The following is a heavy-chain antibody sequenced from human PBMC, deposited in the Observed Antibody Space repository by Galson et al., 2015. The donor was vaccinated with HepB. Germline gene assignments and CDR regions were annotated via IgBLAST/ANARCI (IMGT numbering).Heavy chain of an antibody. CDR2: ISSSSSYI. Sequence: SLRLSCAGSGFTFSSETMDWIRQAPGKGLEWVSSISSSSSYIYYADSVKGRFTISRDNAKNSLYLQMNSLRAEDTAVYYCAKDFFPTLGYGDYEGYWGQGTPVTVSS. J-gene: IGHJ4*02. CDR1: GFTFSSET. CDR3: AKDFFPTLGYGDYEGY. V-gene: IGHV3-21*04. D-gene: IGHD4-17*01.